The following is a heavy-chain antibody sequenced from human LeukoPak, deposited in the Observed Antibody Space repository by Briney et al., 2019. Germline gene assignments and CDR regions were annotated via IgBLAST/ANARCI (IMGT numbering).Heavy chain of an antibody. CDR2: ISGSGGST. D-gene: IGHD5-18*01. J-gene: IGHJ4*02. CDR1: GFTFSNYA. Sequence: GGSLRLSCAASGFTFSNYAMSWARQAPGKGLEWVSAISGSGGSTYYADSVKGRFTISRDNSKNTLYLQMNSLRAEDAAVYYCTKGTIWLPFDYWGQGTLVTVSS. CDR3: TKGTIWLPFDY. V-gene: IGHV3-23*01.